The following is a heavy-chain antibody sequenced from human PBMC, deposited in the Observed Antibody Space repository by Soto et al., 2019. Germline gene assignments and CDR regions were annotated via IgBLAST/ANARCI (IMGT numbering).Heavy chain of an antibody. CDR3: AKINRPVAGIDAFAI. CDR1: GASFSAYA. CDR2: VSYEGNIQ. Sequence: QGQLMESGGGVVQPGKSLRLSCVDSGASFSAYAMHWVRQAPGKGLEWVAGVSYEGNIQYYADSVKGRFTLSRDKSKATLILQMNSLTTEDTAVYFCAKINRPVAGIDAFAIWCQGTTVTVPS. D-gene: IGHD6-19*01. V-gene: IGHV3-30*18. J-gene: IGHJ3*02.